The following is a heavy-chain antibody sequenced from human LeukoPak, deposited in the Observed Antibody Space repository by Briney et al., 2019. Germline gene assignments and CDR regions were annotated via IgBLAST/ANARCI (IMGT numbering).Heavy chain of an antibody. D-gene: IGHD4-23*01. CDR3: ADYGYGGNSAGY. CDR2: ISGSGGST. J-gene: IGHJ4*02. CDR1: GFILSSYA. V-gene: IGHV3-23*01. Sequence: GGSLRLSCAASGFILSSYAMSWVRQAPGKGLEWVSAISGSGGSTYYADSVKGRFTISRDNSKNTLYLQMNSLRAEDTAVYYCADYGYGGNSAGYWGQGTLVTVSS.